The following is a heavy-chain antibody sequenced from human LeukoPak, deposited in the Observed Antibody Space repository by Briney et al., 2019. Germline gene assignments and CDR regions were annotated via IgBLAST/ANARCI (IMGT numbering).Heavy chain of an antibody. J-gene: IGHJ4*02. V-gene: IGHV3-21*01. Sequence: GGSLRLSCAASGFTFSSYSMNWVRQAPGKGLEWVSSISSSSSYIYYADSVKGRFTISRDNAKNSLYLQMNSLRAEDTAVYYCARDHSGDIVVVPAAIVYFDYWGQGTLVTVSS. D-gene: IGHD2-2*02. CDR1: GFTFSSYS. CDR3: ARDHSGDIVVVPAAIVYFDY. CDR2: ISSSSSYI.